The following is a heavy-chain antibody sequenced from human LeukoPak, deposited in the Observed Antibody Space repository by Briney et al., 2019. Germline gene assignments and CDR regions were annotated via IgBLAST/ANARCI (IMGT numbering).Heavy chain of an antibody. CDR2: IYYSGST. J-gene: IGHJ5*02. Sequence: SETLSLTCTVSGGSISSTSYYWGWIRQPPGKGLEWIGSIYYSGSTYYNPSLKSRVTISVDTSKDQFSLKLSSVTAADTAVYYCARIGYYAGGWFDPWGQGTLVTVSS. CDR3: ARIGYYAGGWFDP. D-gene: IGHD3-10*01. CDR1: GGSISSTSYY. V-gene: IGHV4-39*07.